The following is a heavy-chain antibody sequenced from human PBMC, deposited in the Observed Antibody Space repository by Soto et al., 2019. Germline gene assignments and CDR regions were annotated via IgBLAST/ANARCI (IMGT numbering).Heavy chain of an antibody. CDR3: GTADRGTAAGGTVQ. D-gene: IGHD6-13*01. V-gene: IGHV3-7*01. CDR2: IKQDGSET. Sequence: EVQVVESGGGLVQPGGSLRLSCAASGFTLSTYWMTWVRQAPGKGLEWVANIKQDGSETYYVDSVKGRFTVSRDNAKNSRYLQMNSLRTEDTAVYYCGTADRGTAAGGTVQWGQGTLVTVSS. CDR1: GFTLSTYW. J-gene: IGHJ4*02.